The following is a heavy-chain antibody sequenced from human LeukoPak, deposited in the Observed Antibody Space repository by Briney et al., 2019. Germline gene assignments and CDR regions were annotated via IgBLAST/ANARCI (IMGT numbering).Heavy chain of an antibody. V-gene: IGHV3-23*01. J-gene: IGHJ2*01. D-gene: IGHD6-13*01. CDR1: GFTFSSYA. CDR2: ISGSGGST. CDR3: ARDNSSSWYVWYFDL. Sequence: GGSLRLSCAASGFTFSSYAMSWVRQAPGKGLEWVSAISGSGGSTYYADSVKGRFTISRDNSKNTLYLQMNSLRAEDTAVYCCARDNSSSWYVWYFDLWGRGTLVTVSS.